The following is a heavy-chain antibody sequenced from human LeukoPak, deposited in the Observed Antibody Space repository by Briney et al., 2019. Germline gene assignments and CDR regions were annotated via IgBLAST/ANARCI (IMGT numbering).Heavy chain of an antibody. J-gene: IGHJ5*02. D-gene: IGHD1-1*01. Sequence: GGSLRLSCAASGFTFSSYSMNWVRQAPGKGLEWVSYISSSSSTIYYADSVKGRFTISRDNAKNSLYLQMNSLRAEDTAVYYCARQEPYNWNDGWTWFDPWGQGTLVTVSS. CDR3: ARQEPYNWNDGWTWFDP. CDR1: GFTFSSYS. CDR2: ISSSSSTI. V-gene: IGHV3-48*01.